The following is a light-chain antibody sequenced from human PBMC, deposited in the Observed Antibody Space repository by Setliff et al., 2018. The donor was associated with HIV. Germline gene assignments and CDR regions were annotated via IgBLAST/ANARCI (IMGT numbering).Light chain of an antibody. CDR1: SGDVGGYNY. CDR3: CSYASSNSFV. CDR2: EIT. V-gene: IGLV2-8*01. J-gene: IGLJ1*01. Sequence: QSVLTQPPSASGSPGQSVTISCTGTSGDVGGYNYVSWYQQHPGKAPKLMTYEITKRPSGVPDRFSGSKSGNTASLTVSGLQTEDEADYYCCSYASSNSFVFGTGTKVTV.